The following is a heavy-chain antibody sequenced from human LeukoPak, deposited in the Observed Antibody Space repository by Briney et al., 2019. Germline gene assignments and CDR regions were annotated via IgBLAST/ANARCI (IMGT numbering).Heavy chain of an antibody. D-gene: IGHD3-10*01. CDR3: AKDGRGAWFGELWGY. Sequence: GGSLRLSCAASGFAFSSYAMSWVRQPPGKGLEWVSVISRRDDYTYYADSVKGRFTISRDNSKNTLYLQMNTLRAEDTAVYYCAKDGRGAWFGELWGYWGQGTLVTVSS. CDR1: GFAFSSYA. V-gene: IGHV3-23*01. J-gene: IGHJ4*02. CDR2: ISRRDDYT.